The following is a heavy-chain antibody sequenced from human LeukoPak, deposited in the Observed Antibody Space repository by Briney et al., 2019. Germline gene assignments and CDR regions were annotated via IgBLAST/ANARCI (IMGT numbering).Heavy chain of an antibody. CDR2: IYYSGST. V-gene: IGHV4-59*08. D-gene: IGHD5-12*01. J-gene: IGHJ4*02. Sequence: SETLSLTCTVSGGSISSYYWSWIRQPPGKGLEWIGYIYYSGSTNYNPSLKSRVTISVDTSKNQFSLKLSSVTAADTAVYYCARHGYSGYVLDYWGQGTLATVSS. CDR1: GGSISSYY. CDR3: ARHGYSGYVLDY.